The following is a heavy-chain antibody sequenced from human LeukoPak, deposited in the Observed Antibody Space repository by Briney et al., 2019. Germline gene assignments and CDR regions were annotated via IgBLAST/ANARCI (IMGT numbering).Heavy chain of an antibody. D-gene: IGHD1-26*01. Sequence: PSETLSLTCTVSGGCISSYYWSWIRQPAGKGLEWIGRIYTSGSTNYNASLKSRVSMSVDTSKNQFSLKLSSVTAADTAVFYCARENSGSYREFDYWGQGTLVTASS. CDR3: ARENSGSYREFDY. V-gene: IGHV4-4*07. J-gene: IGHJ4*02. CDR1: GGCISSYY. CDR2: IYTSGST.